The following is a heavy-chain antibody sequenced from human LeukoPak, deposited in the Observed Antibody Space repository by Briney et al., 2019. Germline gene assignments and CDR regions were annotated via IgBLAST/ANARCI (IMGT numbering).Heavy chain of an antibody. D-gene: IGHD6-19*01. J-gene: IGHJ5*02. Sequence: GRSLRLSCAASGFTFSSYGMHWVRQAPGKGLEWVAVISYDGSNKYYADSVKGRFTISRDNSKNTLYLQMNSLRAEDTALYYCAKDSYRSGWYNWFDPWGQGTLVTVSS. CDR3: AKDSYRSGWYNWFDP. CDR2: ISYDGSNK. V-gene: IGHV3-30*18. CDR1: GFTFSSYG.